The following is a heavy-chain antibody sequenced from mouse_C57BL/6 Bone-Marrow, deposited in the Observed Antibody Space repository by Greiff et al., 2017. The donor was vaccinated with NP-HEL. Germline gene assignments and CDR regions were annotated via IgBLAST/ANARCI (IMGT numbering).Heavy chain of an antibody. D-gene: IGHD1-1*01. CDR2: ITPSSGYT. Sequence: QVHVKQSGAELARPGASVKMSCKASGYTFTSYTMHWVKQRPGQGLEWIGYITPSSGYTKYNQKFKDKATLPADKSSSTAYMQLSSLTSEDSAVYYCASPIYYGSSLDYWGQGTTLTVSS. V-gene: IGHV1-4*01. J-gene: IGHJ2*01. CDR1: GYTFTSYT. CDR3: ASPIYYGSSLDY.